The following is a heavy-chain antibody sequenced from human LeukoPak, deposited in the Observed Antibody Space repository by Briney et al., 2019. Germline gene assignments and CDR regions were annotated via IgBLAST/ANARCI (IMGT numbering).Heavy chain of an antibody. CDR2: IYYSGST. CDR3: ASYSSWFDP. J-gene: IGHJ5*02. Sequence: SETLSLTCTVSGGSISSSSYYWGGVRQPPGKGLEWIGNIYYSGSTYYNPSLKSRVTISIDTPKNQFSLKLSSVTAADTAVYYCASYSSWFDPWGQGTLVTVSS. CDR1: GGSISSSSYY. V-gene: IGHV4-39*01. D-gene: IGHD6-13*01.